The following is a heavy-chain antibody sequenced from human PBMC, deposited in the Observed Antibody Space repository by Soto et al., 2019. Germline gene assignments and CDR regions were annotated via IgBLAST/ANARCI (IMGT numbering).Heavy chain of an antibody. V-gene: IGHV4-39*01. CDR2: IYYSGST. J-gene: IGHJ4*02. CDR1: GGSISSSSYY. CDR3: ARHIVPVSYYFDY. D-gene: IGHD1-26*01. Sequence: SETLSLTCTVSGGSISSSSYYWGWIRQPPGKGLEWIGSIYYSGSTYYNPSLKSRVTISVDTSKNQFSLKLSSVTAADTAVYYCARHIVPVSYYFDYWGQGTLVTVSS.